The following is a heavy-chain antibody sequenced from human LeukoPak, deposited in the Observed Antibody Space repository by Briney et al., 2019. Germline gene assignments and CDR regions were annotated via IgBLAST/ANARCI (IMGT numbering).Heavy chain of an antibody. Sequence: SDTLSLTSTVSGGSISSYYRSWIRQPPGKGLEWMGFIYYSGSTNYNPSLKSRVTISVDTSKNQFSLKLSSVTAADTAVYYCARHSTPVGATFDSWGQGTLVTVSP. J-gene: IGHJ4*02. CDR1: GGSISSYY. D-gene: IGHD1-26*01. CDR3: ARHSTPVGATFDS. V-gene: IGHV4-59*08. CDR2: IYYSGST.